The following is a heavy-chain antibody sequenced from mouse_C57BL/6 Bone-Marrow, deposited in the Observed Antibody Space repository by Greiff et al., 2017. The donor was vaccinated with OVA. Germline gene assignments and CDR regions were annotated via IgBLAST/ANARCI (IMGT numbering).Heavy chain of an antibody. Sequence: QVHVKQPGAELVKPGASVKMSFKASGYTFTSYWITWVKQRPGQGLEWIGDIYPGSGSTNYNEKFKSKATLTVDTSSSTAYMQLSSLTSEDSAVYYGARDYGSVYYFDYWGQGTTLTVSS. J-gene: IGHJ2*01. V-gene: IGHV1-55*01. CDR3: ARDYGSVYYFDY. CDR1: GYTFTSYW. D-gene: IGHD1-1*01. CDR2: IYPGSGST.